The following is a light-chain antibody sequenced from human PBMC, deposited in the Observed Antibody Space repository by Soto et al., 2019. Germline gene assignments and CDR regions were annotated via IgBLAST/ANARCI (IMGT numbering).Light chain of an antibody. CDR1: SSDVGGYNY. V-gene: IGLV2-14*01. J-gene: IGLJ1*01. CDR2: EVT. Sequence: QSVLTQPASESGSPGQSITISCTGTSSDVGGYNYVSWYQQHPGKAPKLIIYEVTNRPSGISYRFSGSKSGNTASLTISGLQAEDEADYYCSSHTSSNTRVFGTGTKLTVL. CDR3: SSHTSSNTRV.